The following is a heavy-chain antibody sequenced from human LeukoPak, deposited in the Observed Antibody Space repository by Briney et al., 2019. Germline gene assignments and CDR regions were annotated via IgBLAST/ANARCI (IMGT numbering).Heavy chain of an antibody. V-gene: IGHV3-30*02. J-gene: IGHJ4*02. Sequence: GGSLRLSCAASGFTFSSYGMHWVRQAPGKGLEWVAFIRYDGSNKYYADSVKGRFTISRHNAKNSLYLQMNSLRVEDTAVYYCARSPTYYDFWSGYKFIDYWGQGTLVTVSS. D-gene: IGHD3-3*01. CDR3: ARSPTYYDFWSGYKFIDY. CDR1: GFTFSSYG. CDR2: IRYDGSNK.